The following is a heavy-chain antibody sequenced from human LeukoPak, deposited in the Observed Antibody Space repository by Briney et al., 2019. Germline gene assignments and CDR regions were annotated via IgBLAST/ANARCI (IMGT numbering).Heavy chain of an antibody. D-gene: IGHD3-3*01. J-gene: IGHJ4*02. V-gene: IGHV1-46*01. CDR3: ARVIGSGYYFDY. CDR2: INPSGGST. Sequence: GASVKVSCKASGYTFTSYYMHWVRQAPGQGLEWMGIINPSGGSTSYAQKFQGRDTMTRDMSTSTVYMELSSLRSEDTAVYYCARVIGSGYYFDYWGQGTLVTVSS. CDR1: GYTFTSYY.